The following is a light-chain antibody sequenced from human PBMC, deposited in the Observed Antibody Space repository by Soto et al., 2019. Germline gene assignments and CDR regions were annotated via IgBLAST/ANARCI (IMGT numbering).Light chain of an antibody. Sequence: QSVLTQPASVSGSPGQSIAISCTGTSSDVGGYSYVSWYQQQPGKAPKLVISDVSNRPSGVSDRFSGSKSGNTASLTISGLQTEDEADYYCASYTTSITYVFGTGTKVTVL. CDR3: ASYTTSITYV. CDR2: DVS. V-gene: IGLV2-14*01. J-gene: IGLJ1*01. CDR1: SSDVGGYSY.